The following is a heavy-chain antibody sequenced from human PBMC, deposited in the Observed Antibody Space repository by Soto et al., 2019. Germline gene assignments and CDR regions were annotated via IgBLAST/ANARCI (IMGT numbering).Heavy chain of an antibody. Sequence: EVQLLESGGGLVQPGGSLRLSCAASGFTFSSYAMSWVRQAPGKGLEWVSAISGSGGSTYYADSVKGRFTISRDNSKNTLYLQMNSLRDEDTAVYYCAKDFLTTVTPSGDDAFDIWGQGTMVTVSS. J-gene: IGHJ3*02. V-gene: IGHV3-23*01. D-gene: IGHD4-17*01. CDR2: ISGSGGST. CDR1: GFTFSSYA. CDR3: AKDFLTTVTPSGDDAFDI.